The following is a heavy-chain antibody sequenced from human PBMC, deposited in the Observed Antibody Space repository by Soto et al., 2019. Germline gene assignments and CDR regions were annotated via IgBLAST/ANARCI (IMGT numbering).Heavy chain of an antibody. CDR1: DGYFSDHY. J-gene: IGHJ6*02. CDR3: ARVSGIYYYGMDV. V-gene: IGHV4-34*01. D-gene: IGHD3-10*01. CDR2: INHSGST. Sequence: SQTMSVPCGVYDGYFSDHYWRWISKTPGKGLEWIGEINHSGSTNYNPSLKSRVTISVDTSKNQFSLKLSSVTAADTAVYYCARVSGIYYYGMDVWGQGTTVTVSS.